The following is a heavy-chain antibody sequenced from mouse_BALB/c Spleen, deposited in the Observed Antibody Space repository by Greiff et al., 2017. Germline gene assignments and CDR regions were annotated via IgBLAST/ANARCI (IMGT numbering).Heavy chain of an antibody. CDR3: ARSDYGNYGWFAY. CDR1: GFKIKDTY. D-gene: IGHD2-1*01. J-gene: IGHJ3*01. CDR2: IYPGDGAT. Sequence: QVQLQQSGAELVKPGASVKLSCTASGFKIKDTYMHWVKQRPGQGLEWIGAIYPGDGATRYTQKFKGKATLTADKSSSTAYMQLSSLASEDSAVYYCARSDYGNYGWFAYWGQGTLVTVSA. V-gene: IGHV1-87*01.